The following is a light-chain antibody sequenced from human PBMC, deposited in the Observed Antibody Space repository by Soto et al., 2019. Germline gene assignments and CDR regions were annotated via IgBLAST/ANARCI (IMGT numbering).Light chain of an antibody. CDR2: AAS. CDR1: QDINSY. Sequence: DIQLTQSPSFLSASVGDRVTLTCRASQDINSYLAWYQQKPGKAPKLLIYAASTLQSGVPSRFSGSESGTEFTLTISSLQPEDFATYYCQQYNSYSTFGQGTKVEIK. V-gene: IGKV1-9*01. CDR3: QQYNSYST. J-gene: IGKJ1*01.